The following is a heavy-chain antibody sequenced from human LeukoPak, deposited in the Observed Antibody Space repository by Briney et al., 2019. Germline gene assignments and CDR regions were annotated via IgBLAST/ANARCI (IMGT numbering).Heavy chain of an antibody. D-gene: IGHD1-26*01. CDR3: ARDRRRELLHAFDI. J-gene: IGHJ3*02. CDR1: GGTLRRNY. Sequence: SETLSLICTVSGGTLRRNYWSWIRQPPGKGLEWIAYIDYSESTNYNPSLKSRLTISVDASKNQFSLKLGSVTAADTAVYYCARDRRRELLHAFDIWGQGTMVTVSS. V-gene: IGHV4-59*13. CDR2: IDYSEST.